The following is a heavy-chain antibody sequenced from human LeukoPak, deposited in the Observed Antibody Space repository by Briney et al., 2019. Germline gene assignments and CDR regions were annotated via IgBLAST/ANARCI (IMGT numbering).Heavy chain of an antibody. CDR2: IIPIFGTA. D-gene: IGHD3-22*01. J-gene: IGHJ4*02. CDR3: ARDFGYYDSSGYLGFFDY. V-gene: IGHV1-69*06. CDR1: GGTFSTYA. Sequence: ASVKVSCKASGGTFSTYAISWVRQAPGQGPEWMGGIIPIFGTAKYAQKFQGRVTITADKSTSTAYMELSSLRSEDTAVYYCARDFGYYDSSGYLGFFDYWGQGTLVTVFS.